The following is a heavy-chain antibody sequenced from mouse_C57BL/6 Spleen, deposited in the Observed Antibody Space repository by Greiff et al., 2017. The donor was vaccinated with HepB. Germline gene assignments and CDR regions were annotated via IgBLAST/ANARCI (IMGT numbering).Heavy chain of an antibody. CDR2: IYPGSGST. J-gene: IGHJ2*01. Sequence: QVQLQQPGAELVKPGASVKMSCKASGYTFTSYWITWVKQRPGQGLEWIGDIYPGSGSTNYNEKFKSKATLTVDTSSSTAYMQLSSLTSEDSAVYYCARKGIASSGYYFDYWGQGTTLTVSS. V-gene: IGHV1-55*01. CDR1: GYTFTSYW. CDR3: ARKGIASSGYYFDY. D-gene: IGHD3-2*02.